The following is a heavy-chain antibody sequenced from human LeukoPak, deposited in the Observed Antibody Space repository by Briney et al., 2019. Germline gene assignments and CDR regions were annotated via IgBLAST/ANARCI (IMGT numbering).Heavy chain of an antibody. V-gene: IGHV3-21*01. Sequence: GGALRLSCAASGFTFSSYSMNWVRQAPGKGVEGGSSISSSSRYIYYADSVKGGLTISRDNANTSLYLQMNSLRAEDTPVYYCARHPATYIAVAGHFDYWGQGTLVTVSS. CDR3: ARHPATYIAVAGHFDY. J-gene: IGHJ4*02. D-gene: IGHD6-19*01. CDR2: ISSSSRYI. CDR1: GFTFSSYS.